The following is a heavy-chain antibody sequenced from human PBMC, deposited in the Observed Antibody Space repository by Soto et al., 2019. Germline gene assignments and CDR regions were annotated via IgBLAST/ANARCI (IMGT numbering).Heavy chain of an antibody. Sequence: SETLSLTCTVSGGSISSYYWSWIRQPPGKGLEWIGYIYYSGSTNYNPSLKSRVSISVDTSKNQFSLKLSSVTAADTAVYYCARRYGGNFDYWGQGTLVTV. D-gene: IGHD1-26*01. V-gene: IGHV4-59*01. CDR2: IYYSGST. J-gene: IGHJ4*02. CDR1: GGSISSYY. CDR3: ARRYGGNFDY.